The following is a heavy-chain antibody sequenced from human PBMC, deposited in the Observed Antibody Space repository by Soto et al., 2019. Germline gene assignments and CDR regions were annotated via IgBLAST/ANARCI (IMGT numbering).Heavy chain of an antibody. CDR1: GFTFSNYA. V-gene: IGHV3-23*01. CDR2: MVGGGLTT. CDR3: AKCRSDWGNFYSGMDV. Sequence: GGSLRLSCAASGFTFSNYAMSWVRQAPGKGLEWVSGMVGGGLTTYYADSVKGRLTISRDNSKNTLFLQMNSLGAEDTALYYCAKCRSDWGNFYSGMDVWGQGTTVTVSS. D-gene: IGHD2-21*02. J-gene: IGHJ6*02.